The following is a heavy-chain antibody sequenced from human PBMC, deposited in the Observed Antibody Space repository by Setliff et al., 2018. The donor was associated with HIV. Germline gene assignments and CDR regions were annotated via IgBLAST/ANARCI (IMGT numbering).Heavy chain of an antibody. D-gene: IGHD2-21*02. CDR3: ARGLPMISNWFDP. V-gene: IGHV1-3*03. J-gene: IGHJ5*02. CDR1: GYTFTNYA. Sequence: ASVKVSCKASGYTFTNYAIHWVRQAPGQRLERMGCINTGTGDTKYLEEFQGRVAITADTSADTAYVELSSLTSEDMAVYYCARGLPMISNWFDPWGQGTLVTVSS. CDR2: INTGTGDT.